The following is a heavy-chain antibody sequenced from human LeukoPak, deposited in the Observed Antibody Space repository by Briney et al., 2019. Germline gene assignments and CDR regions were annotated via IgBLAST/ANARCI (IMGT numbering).Heavy chain of an antibody. D-gene: IGHD3-3*01. CDR2: IYHSGST. CDR3: ASSLDGNRDWIFFDY. J-gene: IGHJ4*02. V-gene: IGHV4-34*01. Sequence: SETLSLTCAVYGGSFSGYYWSWIRQPPGKGLEWIGFIYHSGSTYYNPSLKSRVTISVDRSKNQFSLKLSSVTAADTAVYYCASSLDGNRDWIFFDYWGQGTLVTVSS. CDR1: GGSFSGYY.